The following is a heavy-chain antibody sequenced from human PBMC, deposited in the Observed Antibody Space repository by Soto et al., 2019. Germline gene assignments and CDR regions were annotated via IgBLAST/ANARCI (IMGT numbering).Heavy chain of an antibody. J-gene: IGHJ4*02. Sequence: PSETLSLTCTVSGGSISSGDYYWSWIRQPPGKGLEWIGYIYYSGSTYYNPSLKSRVTISVDTSKNQFSLKLSSVTAADTAVYYCARAIVGATSEFDYWGQGTLVTVS. CDR3: ARAIVGATSEFDY. CDR2: IYYSGST. CDR1: GGSISSGDYY. V-gene: IGHV4-30-4*01. D-gene: IGHD1-26*01.